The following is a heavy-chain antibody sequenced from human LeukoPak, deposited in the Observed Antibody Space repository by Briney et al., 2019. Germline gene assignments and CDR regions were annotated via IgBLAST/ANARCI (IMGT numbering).Heavy chain of an antibody. J-gene: IGHJ4*02. CDR3: ARAYDSSGYYYGSLY. V-gene: IGHV1-18*01. D-gene: IGHD3-22*01. CDR1: GYTFTSSV. CDR2: ISAYNGNT. Sequence: GASVKVSCKGSGYTFTSSVISWVRQGPGQGLEWMGWISAYNGNTNYAQKLQGRVTMTTDTSTSTAYMELMSLRSDDTAVYYCARAYDSSGYYYGSLYWGQGALVTVSS.